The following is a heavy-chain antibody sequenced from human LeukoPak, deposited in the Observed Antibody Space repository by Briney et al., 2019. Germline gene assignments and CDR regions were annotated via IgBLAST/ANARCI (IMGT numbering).Heavy chain of an antibody. CDR2: IIPIFGTA. CDR3: AREGGSSAARWLGY. V-gene: IGHV1-69*13. CDR1: GGTFSSYA. J-gene: IGHJ4*02. Sequence: AASVKVSCRASGGTFSSYAISWVRQAPGQGLEWMGGIIPIFGTANYAQKFQGRVTITADESTSTAYMELSSLRSEDTAVYYCAREGGSSAARWLGYWGQGTLVTVSS. D-gene: IGHD6-6*01.